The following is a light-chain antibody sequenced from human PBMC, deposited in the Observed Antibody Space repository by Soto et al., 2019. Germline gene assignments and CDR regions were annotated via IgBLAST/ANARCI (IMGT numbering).Light chain of an antibody. CDR3: QQHYNTPRT. Sequence: DIQMTQSPSSLSASVGDRVTITCRTSQPISDYLNWYQQKPGKAPTLLIYTTSNLQSGVPSRFSGSGSATHFTLTISSLQPEDFATYYCQQHYNTPRTFSQGTKVDIK. V-gene: IGKV1-39*01. CDR1: QPISDY. J-gene: IGKJ1*01. CDR2: TTS.